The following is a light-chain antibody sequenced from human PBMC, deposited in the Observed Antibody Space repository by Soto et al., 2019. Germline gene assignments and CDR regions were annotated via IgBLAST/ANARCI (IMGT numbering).Light chain of an antibody. Sequence: DIQMTQSPSTLSASVGDRVTITCRASQSIASWLAWYQQKPGKAPKLLIYDASSLESGVPSRFSGSGSGTDFTLTISSLEPEDFVVYYCQQRSNWPITFGQGTRLEIK. J-gene: IGKJ5*01. V-gene: IGKV1-5*01. CDR2: DAS. CDR3: QQRSNWPIT. CDR1: QSIASW.